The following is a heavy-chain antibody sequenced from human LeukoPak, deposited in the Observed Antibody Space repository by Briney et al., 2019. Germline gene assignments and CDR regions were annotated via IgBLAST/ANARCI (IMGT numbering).Heavy chain of an antibody. D-gene: IGHD4/OR15-4a*01. Sequence: PSETLSLTCTVSGGSISSSTYYWGWIRQPPGKGLEWIGNIYYSGSTYYNPSLKSRVTISVDTSKNQFSLKLNSVTAADTAVYYCARQDIRAGAHIDYWGQGTLVTVSP. V-gene: IGHV4-39*01. CDR3: ARQDIRAGAHIDY. CDR1: GGSISSSTYY. J-gene: IGHJ4*02. CDR2: IYYSGST.